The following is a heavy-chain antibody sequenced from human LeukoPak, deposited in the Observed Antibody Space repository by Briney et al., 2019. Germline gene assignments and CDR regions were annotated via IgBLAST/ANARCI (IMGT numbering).Heavy chain of an antibody. CDR1: GFTFSSYA. CDR2: ISYDGSNK. Sequence: QPGGSLRLSCAASGFTFSSYAMHWVRQAPGKGLEWVAVISYDGSNKYYADSVKGRFTISRDNSKNTLYLQMNSLRAEDTAVYYCARDPNYYDSSGSELFDYWGQGTLVTVSS. V-gene: IGHV3-30*04. J-gene: IGHJ4*02. CDR3: ARDPNYYDSSGSELFDY. D-gene: IGHD3-22*01.